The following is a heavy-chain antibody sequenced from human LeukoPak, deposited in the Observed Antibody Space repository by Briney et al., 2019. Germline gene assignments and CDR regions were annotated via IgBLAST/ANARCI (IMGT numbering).Heavy chain of an antibody. Sequence: GGSLRLSCAASGFTFSSYWMSWVRQAPGKGLEWVSGITWNSGNIGYADSVKGRFTLSRDKARNSLYLQMNSLRVEDTALYYCAKEDRAYYDILSGAFDSWDQGTLVTVSS. CDR1: GFTFSSYW. V-gene: IGHV3-9*01. CDR2: ITWNSGNI. D-gene: IGHD3-9*01. J-gene: IGHJ4*02. CDR3: AKEDRAYYDILSGAFDS.